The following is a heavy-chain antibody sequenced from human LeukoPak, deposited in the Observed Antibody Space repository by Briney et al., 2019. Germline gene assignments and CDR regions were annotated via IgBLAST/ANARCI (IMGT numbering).Heavy chain of an antibody. V-gene: IGHV3-7*01. J-gene: IGHJ4*02. CDR1: GFPFSTYL. CDR2: IKQDGAEK. D-gene: IGHD6-13*01. Sequence: GGSLRLSCAASGFPFSTYLMTWVRQAPGKGLEWVANIKQDGAEKYYVDSVKGRFSISRDNANNSLYLQMNSLRAEDTAVYYCASERPSSSWYDYWGQGTLVTVSS. CDR3: ASERPSSSWYDY.